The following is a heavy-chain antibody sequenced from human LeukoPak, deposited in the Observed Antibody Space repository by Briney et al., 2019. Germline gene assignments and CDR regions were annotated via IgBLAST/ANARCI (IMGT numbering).Heavy chain of an antibody. CDR3: ARVNDFWSGSLSENWFDP. J-gene: IGHJ5*02. CDR2: IIPIFGTA. D-gene: IGHD3-3*01. V-gene: IGHV1-69*05. Sequence: GASVKVSCKASGGTFSSYAISWVRQAPGQGLEWMGGIIPIFGTANYAQKFQGRVTITTDESTSTAYMELSSLRSEDTAVYYCARVNDFWSGSLSENWFDPWGQGTLVTVSS. CDR1: GGTFSSYA.